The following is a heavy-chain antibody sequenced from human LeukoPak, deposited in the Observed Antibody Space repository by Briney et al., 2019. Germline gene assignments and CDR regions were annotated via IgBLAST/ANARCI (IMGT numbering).Heavy chain of an antibody. D-gene: IGHD5-18*01. CDR1: GYTFNSCG. CDR2: MNPSSGNT. CDR3: TRMRGYTYGYWYLDL. J-gene: IGHJ2*01. V-gene: IGHV1-8*01. Sequence: SVKVSCKAAGYTFNSCGINWVRQAPGQGLEYMGWMNPSSGNTGYTQKFQGRITMTRDTPIGTAYIELSSLKSEDTALYYCTRMRGYTYGYWYLDLWGRGTLVTVSP.